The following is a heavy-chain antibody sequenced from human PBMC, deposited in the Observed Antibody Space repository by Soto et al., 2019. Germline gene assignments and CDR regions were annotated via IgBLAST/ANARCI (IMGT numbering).Heavy chain of an antibody. CDR3: ARVDSSGYYKPPNWFDP. D-gene: IGHD3-22*01. Sequence: GGSLRLSFAASGFTVSSNYMSWVRQAPGKGLEWVSVIYSGGSTYYADSVKGRFTISRDNSKNTLYLQMNSLRAEDTAVYYCARVDSSGYYKPPNWFDPWGQGTLVTVSS. V-gene: IGHV3-66*01. J-gene: IGHJ5*02. CDR1: GFTVSSNY. CDR2: IYSGGST.